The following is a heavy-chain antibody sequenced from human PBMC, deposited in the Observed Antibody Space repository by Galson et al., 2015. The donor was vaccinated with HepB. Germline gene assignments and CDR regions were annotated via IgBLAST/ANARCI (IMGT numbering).Heavy chain of an antibody. CDR2: ISYDGNNR. CDR1: GFTFRSYA. Sequence: SLRLSCAASGFTFRSYAMYWVRQAPGKGLECVAVISYDGNNRYYADSVKGRFTISRDNSKNTLYLQMNSLRAEDTAVYYCARVHYGSGTDPYYYYYGMDVWGQGTTVTVAS. J-gene: IGHJ6*02. CDR3: ARVHYGSGTDPYYYYYGMDV. V-gene: IGHV3-30*01. D-gene: IGHD3-10*01.